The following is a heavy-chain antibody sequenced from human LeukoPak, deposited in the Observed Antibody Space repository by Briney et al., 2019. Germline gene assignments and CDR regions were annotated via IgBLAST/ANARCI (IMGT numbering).Heavy chain of an antibody. D-gene: IGHD4-17*01. Sequence: PSETLSLTCTASGGSISSYYWSWIRQPAGKGLEWIGRIYTSGNTNYNPSLNSRVTMSVDTSKNQFSLKLSSVTAADTAVYYCAREATVTARAFDIWGQGTLVTVSS. CDR3: AREATVTARAFDI. CDR1: GGSISSYY. CDR2: IYTSGNT. V-gene: IGHV4-4*07. J-gene: IGHJ3*02.